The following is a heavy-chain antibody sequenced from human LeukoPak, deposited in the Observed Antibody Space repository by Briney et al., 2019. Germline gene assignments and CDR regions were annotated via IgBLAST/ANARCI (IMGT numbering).Heavy chain of an antibody. CDR3: ARHQFTALAV. V-gene: IGHV4-59*08. CDR2: IYYTGNT. J-gene: IGHJ4*02. Sequence: PSETLSLTCTVSSGSISGFFWSWIRQPPGKGLEWIGYIYYTGNTNYNPSLKSRVSISVDTSKNQFSLKLSSVTAADTAVYYCARHQFTALAVWGQGTLVTVSS. CDR1: SGSISGFF.